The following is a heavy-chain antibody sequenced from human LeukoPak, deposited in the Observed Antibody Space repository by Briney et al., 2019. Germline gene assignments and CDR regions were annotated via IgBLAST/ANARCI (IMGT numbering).Heavy chain of an antibody. V-gene: IGHV3-23*01. CDR1: GLTFRNYA. CDR2: ISGSGGST. CDR3: AKVPSSSWYGGAFDY. J-gene: IGHJ4*02. D-gene: IGHD6-13*01. Sequence: RSGGSLRLSCAASGLTFRNYAMSWVRQAPGKGLEWVSAISGSGGSTSYADSVKGRFTISRDNSKHTLYLQMNSLRAEDTAVYYCAKVPSSSWYGGAFDYWGRGTLVTVSS.